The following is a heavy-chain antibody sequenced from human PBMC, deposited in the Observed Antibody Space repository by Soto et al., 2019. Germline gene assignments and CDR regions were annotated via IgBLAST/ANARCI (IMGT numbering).Heavy chain of an antibody. V-gene: IGHV1-18*01. CDR1: GYRFETYA. CDR3: ARGHGVISGAMDG. J-gene: IGHJ6*02. Sequence: QVQLVQSGAEVKKPGSSVKVSCKSSGYRFETYAMSWVRQAPGQGLELMGWISAYNIDTYYAQKFQDRVTMTTDTSTGTAYMELRSLRSDDTAVYYWARGHGVISGAMDGWCQGTTVTGSS. CDR2: ISAYNIDT. D-gene: IGHD3-3*01.